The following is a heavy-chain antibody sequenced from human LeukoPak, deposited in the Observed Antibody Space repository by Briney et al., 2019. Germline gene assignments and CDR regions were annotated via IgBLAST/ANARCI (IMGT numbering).Heavy chain of an antibody. Sequence: SETLSLTCIVSGGSITSSSYSWGWIRQPPGKGLEWIGSIYYSGNTYYNPSLMSRITISVDTSKNQSSLKLTSVTAADTAVYYCARHRIAAVVPFDPWGQGTLVTVSS. CDR1: GGSITSSSYS. D-gene: IGHD6-13*01. CDR2: IYYSGNT. V-gene: IGHV4-39*01. J-gene: IGHJ5*02. CDR3: ARHRIAAVVPFDP.